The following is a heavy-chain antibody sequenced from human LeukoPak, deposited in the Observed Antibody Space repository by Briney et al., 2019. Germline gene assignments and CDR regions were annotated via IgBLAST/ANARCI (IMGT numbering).Heavy chain of an antibody. CDR2: TYYRSKWYN. J-gene: IGHJ3*02. V-gene: IGHV6-1*01. CDR1: GDSVSSNSAA. D-gene: IGHD2-15*01. Sequence: SQTLSLTCAISGDSVSSNSAAWNWIRQSPSRGLEWLGRTYYRSKWYNDYAVSVKSRITFNPDTSKNQFSLQLNSVTPEDTAVYYCARDPRYCSGGSCYRGMDAFDIWGQGTMVTVSS. CDR3: ARDPRYCSGGSCYRGMDAFDI.